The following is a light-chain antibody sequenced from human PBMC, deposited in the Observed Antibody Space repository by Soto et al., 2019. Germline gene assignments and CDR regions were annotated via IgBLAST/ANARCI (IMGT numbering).Light chain of an antibody. Sequence: QSALTQPRSVSGSPGQSVTISCTGTSSDVDGYNYVSWYQQHPGKAPKLMIYDVSKRPSGVPDRLSGSKSGNTASLTISGLQAEDEADYYCCSYAGSDTLFGGGTKLTVL. J-gene: IGLJ2*01. CDR3: CSYAGSDTL. V-gene: IGLV2-11*01. CDR2: DVS. CDR1: SSDVDGYNY.